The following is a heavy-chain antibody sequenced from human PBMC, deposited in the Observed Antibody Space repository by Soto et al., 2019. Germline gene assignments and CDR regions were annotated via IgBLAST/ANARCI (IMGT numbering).Heavy chain of an antibody. Sequence: GGSLRLSCAASGLTFSSYAMSWVRQAPGKGLEWVSIIRDSGGSTYYAVSVKGRFTISRDNSKNTLYLQMNSLRTEDTAVYYCAKSTSGGASSFDYWGQGTLVTVSS. CDR3: AKSTSGGASSFDY. D-gene: IGHD2-2*01. J-gene: IGHJ4*02. CDR1: GLTFSSYA. V-gene: IGHV3-23*01. CDR2: IRDSGGST.